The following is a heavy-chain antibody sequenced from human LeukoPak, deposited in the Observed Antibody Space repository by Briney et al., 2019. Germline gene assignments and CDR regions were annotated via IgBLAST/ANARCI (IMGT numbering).Heavy chain of an antibody. CDR1: GFTFSNYG. D-gene: IGHD2-2*01. J-gene: IGHJ4*02. Sequence: GGSLRLSCAASGFTFSNYGISWIRQAPGKGLQWVSVISHSGVNTYYADYVKGRFTISRDSSKNTLFLQMNSLRAEDTAVYYCAKVSSSSCCRWNDYWGQGPLLRVFS. V-gene: IGHV3-23*01. CDR3: AKVSSSSCCRWNDY. CDR2: ISHSGVNT.